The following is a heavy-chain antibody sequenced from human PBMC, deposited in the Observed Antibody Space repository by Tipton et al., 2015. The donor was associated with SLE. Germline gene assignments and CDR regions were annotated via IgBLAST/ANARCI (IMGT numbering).Heavy chain of an antibody. CDR3: ARPFYGSGSQGAFDI. V-gene: IGHV4-39*07. D-gene: IGHD3-10*01. J-gene: IGHJ3*02. Sequence: TLSLTCTVSGGSISSSSYYWGWIRQPPGKGLEWIGSIYYSGSTYYNPSLKSRVTISVDTSKNQFSLKLSSVTAADTAVYYCARPFYGSGSQGAFDIWGQGTMVTVSS. CDR1: GGSISSSSYY. CDR2: IYYSGST.